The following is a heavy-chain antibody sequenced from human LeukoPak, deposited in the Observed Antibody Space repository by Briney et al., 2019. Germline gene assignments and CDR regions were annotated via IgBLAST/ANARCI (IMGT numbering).Heavy chain of an antibody. V-gene: IGHV4-34*01. CDR1: GGSFRGYY. CDR2: INHSGST. D-gene: IGHD2-2*01. J-gene: IGHJ4*02. CDR3: ASTKRCSTTCPLDY. Sequence: PSETLSLTCAVYGGSFRGYYWSWIRQPPGKGLEWIGEINHSGSTNYNPSLKSRVTISLDTSMKKFSLKLNSVTAADTAVYYCASTKRCSTTCPLDYWGQGTLVTVSS.